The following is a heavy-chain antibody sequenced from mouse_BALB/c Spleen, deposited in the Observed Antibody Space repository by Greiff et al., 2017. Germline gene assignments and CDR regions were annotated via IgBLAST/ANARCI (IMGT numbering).Heavy chain of an antibody. V-gene: IGHV7-3*02. J-gene: IGHJ3*01. CDR3: ARDGTGTGAY. D-gene: IGHD4-1*01. Sequence: EVKLMESGGGLVQPGGSLRLSCATSGFTFTDYYMSWVRQPPGKALEWLGFIRNKANGYTTEYSASVKGRFTISRDNSQSILYLQMNTLRAEDSATYYCARDGTGTGAYWGQGTLVTVSA. CDR1: GFTFTDYY. CDR2: IRNKANGYTT.